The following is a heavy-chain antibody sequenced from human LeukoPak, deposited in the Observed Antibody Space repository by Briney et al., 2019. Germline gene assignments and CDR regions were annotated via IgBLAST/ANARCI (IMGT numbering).Heavy chain of an antibody. V-gene: IGHV4-4*02. CDR2: IYTSGST. CDR1: GGSLSSGNW. J-gene: IGHJ4*02. D-gene: IGHD2-21*02. Sequence: SETLSLTCGVSGGSLSSGNWWSWVRQPPGKGLEWIGRIYTSGSTNYNPSLKSRVTMSVDTSKNQFSLKLSSVTAADTAVYYCARRGRLPYFDYWGQGTLVTVSS. CDR3: ARRGRLPYFDY.